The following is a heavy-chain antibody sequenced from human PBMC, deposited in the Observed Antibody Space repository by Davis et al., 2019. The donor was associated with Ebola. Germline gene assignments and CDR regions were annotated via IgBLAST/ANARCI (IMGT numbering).Heavy chain of an antibody. J-gene: IGHJ5*02. CDR1: GFTFSSYA. CDR2: IYSGGST. Sequence: GESLKISCAASGFTFSSYAMSWVRQAPGKGLEWVSVIYSGGSTYYADSVKGRFTISRHNSKNTLYLQMNSLRAEDTAVYYCARDAISGGFDPWGQGTLVTVSS. V-gene: IGHV3-53*04. CDR3: ARDAISGGFDP. D-gene: IGHD3-10*01.